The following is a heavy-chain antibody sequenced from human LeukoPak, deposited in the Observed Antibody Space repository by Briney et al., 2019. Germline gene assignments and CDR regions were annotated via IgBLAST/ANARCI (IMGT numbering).Heavy chain of an antibody. D-gene: IGHD1-14*01. CDR3: AGGPDGVPQMNWFDP. CDR1: GGSISSSSYY. Sequence: PSETLSLTCTVSGGSISSSSYYWGWIRQPPGKGLEWIGSIYYSGSTYYNPSLKSRVTISVDTSKNQFSLKLSSVTAADTAVYYCAGGPDGVPQMNWFDPWGQGTLVTVSS. CDR2: IYYSGST. J-gene: IGHJ5*02. V-gene: IGHV4-39*07.